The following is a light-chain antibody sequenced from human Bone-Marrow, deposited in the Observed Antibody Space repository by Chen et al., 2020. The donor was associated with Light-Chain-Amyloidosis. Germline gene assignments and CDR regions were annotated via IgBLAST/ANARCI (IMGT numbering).Light chain of an antibody. CDR3: QQDGTSPLT. CDR1: QTISSNY. CDR2: GSS. V-gene: IGKV3-20*01. Sequence: EIVLTQSPGTLSLSPGEGANLSCRASQTISSNYLTWYQQKFGQAPRLLIYGSSSRATGIPDRCTGRGSGTEFTLTISRLEPEDVAMYYCQQDGTSPLTFGGGTKVEIK. J-gene: IGKJ4*01.